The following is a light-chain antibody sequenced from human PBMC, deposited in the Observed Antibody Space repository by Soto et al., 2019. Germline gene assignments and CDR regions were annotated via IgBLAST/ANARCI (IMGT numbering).Light chain of an antibody. CDR2: GNS. J-gene: IGLJ1*01. V-gene: IGLV1-40*01. CDR1: SSNIGAGYD. Sequence: SVLTQPPSGNRVPGQRGTISCNGSSSNIGAGYDVHWYQQLPGTAPKLLIYGNSNRPSGVPDRFSGSKSGTSASLAITGLQAEDEADYYCQSYDSSLSGYVFGTGTKVTVL. CDR3: QSYDSSLSGYV.